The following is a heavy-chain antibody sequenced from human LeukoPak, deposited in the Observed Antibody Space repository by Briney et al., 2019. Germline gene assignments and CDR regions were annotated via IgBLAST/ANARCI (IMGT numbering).Heavy chain of an antibody. CDR1: GGSFSGNY. J-gene: IGHJ3*02. CDR2: INHSGTT. D-gene: IGHD3-9*01. CDR3: ARRALTGYYKGGAFDI. V-gene: IGHV4-34*01. Sequence: PSETLSLTCAVYGGSFSGNYWSWIRQPPGKGLEWIGDINHSGTTNYSPSLKSRVTISVDTSKNQFSLKLSSVTAADTAVYYCARRALTGYYKGGAFDIWGQGTMVTVSS.